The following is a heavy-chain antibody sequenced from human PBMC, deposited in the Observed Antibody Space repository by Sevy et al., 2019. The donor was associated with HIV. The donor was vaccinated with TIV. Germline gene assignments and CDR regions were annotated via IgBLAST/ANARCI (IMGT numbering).Heavy chain of an antibody. V-gene: IGHV3-23*01. Sequence: GGSLRLSCAASGFTFSSYAMSWVRQAPGKGLEWVSAISGSGGSTYYADSVKGRFTISRDNSKNTLYLQMNSLRAEDTAVYYCVKESAYYDSSGYYTDGGYFDYWGQGTLVTVSS. CDR1: GFTFSSYA. CDR3: VKESAYYDSSGYYTDGGYFDY. D-gene: IGHD3-22*01. J-gene: IGHJ4*02. CDR2: ISGSGGST.